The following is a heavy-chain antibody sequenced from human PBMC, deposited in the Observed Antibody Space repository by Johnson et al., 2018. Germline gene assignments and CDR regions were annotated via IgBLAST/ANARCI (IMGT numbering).Heavy chain of an antibody. D-gene: IGHD1-14*01. Sequence: QLVQSGAEVKRPGXSVKXSCXASGDTFINYFMHWVRQAPGQGLEWIALIDPSDSSTQYAQNFQGRVTVTRDTSTTIVYMELSSLTSEDTAFYYRAREKETTIDYWGQGTLVTVSS. V-gene: IGHV1-46*01. J-gene: IGHJ4*02. CDR1: GDTFINYF. CDR3: AREKETTIDY. CDR2: IDPSDSST.